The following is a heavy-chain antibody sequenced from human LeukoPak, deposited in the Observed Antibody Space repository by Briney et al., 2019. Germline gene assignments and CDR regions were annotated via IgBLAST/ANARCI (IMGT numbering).Heavy chain of an antibody. D-gene: IGHD3-22*01. Sequence: GGSLRLSCAASEFTLSKYWMSWVRQAPGKGLEWVGNIKQDGSEKFYVDAVRGRFTISRDNTKNSLYLQMDSVRVEDTAVYYCAGGSGWTTTYWGQGTLVTVSS. V-gene: IGHV3-7*04. J-gene: IGHJ4*02. CDR1: EFTLSKYW. CDR2: IKQDGSEK. CDR3: AGGSGWTTTY.